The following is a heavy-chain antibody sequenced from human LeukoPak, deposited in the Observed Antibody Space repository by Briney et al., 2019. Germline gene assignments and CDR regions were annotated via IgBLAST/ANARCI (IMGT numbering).Heavy chain of an antibody. Sequence: GGSLRLSCAASGFTFSDYYMSWIRQAPGKGLEGVSYISSSGSTIYYADSVKGRFTISRDNAKNSLYLQMNSLRAEDTAVYYCARGGRWLQPNWFDPWGQGTLVTVSS. D-gene: IGHD5-24*01. J-gene: IGHJ5*02. CDR3: ARGGRWLQPNWFDP. V-gene: IGHV3-11*01. CDR2: ISSSGSTI. CDR1: GFTFSDYY.